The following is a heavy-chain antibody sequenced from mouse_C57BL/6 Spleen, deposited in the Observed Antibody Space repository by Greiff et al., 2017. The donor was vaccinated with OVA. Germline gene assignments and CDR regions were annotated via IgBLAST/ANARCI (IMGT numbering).Heavy chain of an antibody. CDR2: INPGSGGT. D-gene: IGHD2-5*01. Sequence: VQLQQSGAELVRPGTSVKVSCKASGYAFTNYLIEWVKQRPGQGLEWIGVINPGSGGTNYNEKFKGKATLTADKSSSTAYMQLSSLTSEDSAVYFCARWGYYSNSYAFDYWGQGTTLTVSS. CDR1: GYAFTNYL. CDR3: ARWGYYSNSYAFDY. J-gene: IGHJ2*01. V-gene: IGHV1-54*01.